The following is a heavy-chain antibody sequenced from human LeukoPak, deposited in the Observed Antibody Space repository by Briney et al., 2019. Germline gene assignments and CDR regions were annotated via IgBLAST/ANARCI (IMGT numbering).Heavy chain of an antibody. D-gene: IGHD4-23*01. CDR2: ISRSGSSI. J-gene: IGHJ4*02. CDR3: ARVGRSTVGGY. V-gene: IGHV3-48*03. Sequence: GGPLRLSCAASGFTFSNYEMSWVRQAPAKGPEWVSYISRSGSSIYYADSVKGRFTISRDNAKNSLYLQMNTLRAEDTAVYYCARVGRSTVGGYWGQGTLVTVSS. CDR1: GFTFSNYE.